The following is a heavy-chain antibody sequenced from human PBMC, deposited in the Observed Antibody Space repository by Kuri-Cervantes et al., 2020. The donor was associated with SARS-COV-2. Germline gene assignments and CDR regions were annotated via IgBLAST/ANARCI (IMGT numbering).Heavy chain of an antibody. Sequence: ETLSLTCTVSGGSISSSSYYWGWIRQPPGKGLEWVANIKQDGSEKYYVDSVKGRFTISRDNAKNSLYLQMNSLRAEDTAVYYCARDRSFTPDYWGQGTLVTVSS. V-gene: IGHV3-7*01. D-gene: IGHD3-10*01. CDR1: GGSISSSSYY. J-gene: IGHJ4*02. CDR3: ARDRSFTPDY. CDR2: IKQDGSEK.